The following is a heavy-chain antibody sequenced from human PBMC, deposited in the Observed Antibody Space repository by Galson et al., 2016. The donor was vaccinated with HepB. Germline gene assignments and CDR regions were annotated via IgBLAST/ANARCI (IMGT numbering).Heavy chain of an antibody. CDR2: ISGGDGRT. Sequence: SLRLSCAASGFTLNNYATSWVRQAAGKGLEWVSAISGGDGRTYYADSVRGRFTISRDKSKNTLYLQMDSLRVEDTAIYYCAKARGQWLGFDPWGQGTLVAVS. D-gene: IGHD6-19*01. V-gene: IGHV3-23*01. CDR3: AKARGQWLGFDP. CDR1: GFTLNNYA. J-gene: IGHJ5*02.